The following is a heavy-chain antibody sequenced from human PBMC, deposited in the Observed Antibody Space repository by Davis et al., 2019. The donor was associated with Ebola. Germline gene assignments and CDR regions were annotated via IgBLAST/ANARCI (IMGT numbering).Heavy chain of an antibody. CDR2: IRYDGSNK. CDR3: ARDFYYDSSDYRFDY. V-gene: IGHV3-30*02. CDR1: GFTFSSYG. J-gene: IGHJ4*02. D-gene: IGHD3-22*01. Sequence: GESLKISCAASGFTFSSYGMHWVRQAPGKGLEWVAFIRYDGSNKYYADSVKGRFTISRDNSKNTLYLQINSLRAEDTAVYYCARDFYYDSSDYRFDYWGQGTLVSVSS.